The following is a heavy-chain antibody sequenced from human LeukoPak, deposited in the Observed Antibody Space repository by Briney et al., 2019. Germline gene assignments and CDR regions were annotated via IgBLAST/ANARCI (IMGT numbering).Heavy chain of an antibody. Sequence: PGGSLRLSCAASGFTFSSYAMHWVRQAPGKGLEWVTFIRYDGSNKYYADSVKGRFTISRDNSKNTLYLQMNGLRAEDTAVYYCAKGSKEVLFTRDHYMDVWGKGTTVTISS. CDR1: GFTFSSYA. D-gene: IGHD3-3*01. CDR2: IRYDGSNK. J-gene: IGHJ6*03. CDR3: AKGSKEVLFTRDHYMDV. V-gene: IGHV3-30*02.